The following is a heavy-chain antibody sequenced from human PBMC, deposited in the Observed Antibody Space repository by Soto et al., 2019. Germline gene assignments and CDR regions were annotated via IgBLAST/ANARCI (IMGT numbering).Heavy chain of an antibody. CDR2: IYYSGST. J-gene: IGHJ4*02. CDR1: GGSISSYY. Sequence: SETLSLTCTVSGGSISSYYWSWIRQPPGKGLEWIGYIYYSGSTNYNPSLKSRVTISVDTSKNQFSLKLSSVTAADTAVYYCARDRSYSSGWYYFDYWGQGTLVTVSS. V-gene: IGHV4-59*01. D-gene: IGHD6-19*01. CDR3: ARDRSYSSGWYYFDY.